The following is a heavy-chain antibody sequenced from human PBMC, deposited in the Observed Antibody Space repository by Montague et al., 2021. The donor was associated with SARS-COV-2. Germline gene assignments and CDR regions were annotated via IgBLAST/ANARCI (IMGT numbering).Heavy chain of an antibody. CDR1: GGSFSGYY. CDR3: ARFAYRLLIIASYCGLDV. V-gene: IGHV4-34*01. D-gene: IGHD2-2*01. CDR2: ISHSGST. J-gene: IGHJ6*02. Sequence: SETLSLTCAVYGGSFSGYYWSWIRQPPGKGLEWIGEISHSGSTNYNQSLKSRVTISIDTSKNKFSLKLRPVTAADTAVYYCARFAYRLLIIASYCGLDVWGQGTTVTVSS.